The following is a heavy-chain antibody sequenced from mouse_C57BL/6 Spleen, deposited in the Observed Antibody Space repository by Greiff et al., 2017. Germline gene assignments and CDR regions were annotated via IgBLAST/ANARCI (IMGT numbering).Heavy chain of an antibody. CDR3: ARGGGYYDYSCAY. CDR1: GYAFSSSW. D-gene: IGHD2-4*01. Sequence: VQLQQSGPELVKPGASVKISCKASGYAFSSSWMNWVKQRPGTGLEWIGRIYPGDGDTNYTGKFKGQATLTADKSSSTAYMQLISLTTEDSAVYFCARGGGYYDYSCAYWGQGTLVTVSA. CDR2: IYPGDGDT. J-gene: IGHJ3*01. V-gene: IGHV1-82*01.